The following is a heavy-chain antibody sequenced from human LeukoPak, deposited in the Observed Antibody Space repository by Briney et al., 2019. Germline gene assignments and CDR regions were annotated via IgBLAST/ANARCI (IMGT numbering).Heavy chain of an antibody. Sequence: ASVTVSCKASGYSFSTYYIHWVRQPPGQGLEWMGIINPTGGSTTYAQKFQGRVTMTRDTSTSTVYMELSSLRSEDTAVYYCAKGGQEFDSWGQGTLVTVSA. CDR2: INPTGGST. CDR1: GYSFSTYY. J-gene: IGHJ5*01. CDR3: AKGGQEFDS. V-gene: IGHV1-46*01.